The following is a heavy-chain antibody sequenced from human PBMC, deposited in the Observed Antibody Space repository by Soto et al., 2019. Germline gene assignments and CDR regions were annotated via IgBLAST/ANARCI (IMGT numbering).Heavy chain of an antibody. CDR1: GYTFTSYG. V-gene: IGHV1-69*13. J-gene: IGHJ4*02. Sequence: SVKVSCKASGYTFTSYGISWVRQAPGQGLEWMGGIIPIFGTANYAQKFQGRVTITADESTSTAYMELSSLRSEDTAVYYCAREAYYYDSSGYYSGFDYWGQGTLVTVSS. D-gene: IGHD3-22*01. CDR3: AREAYYYDSSGYYSGFDY. CDR2: IIPIFGTA.